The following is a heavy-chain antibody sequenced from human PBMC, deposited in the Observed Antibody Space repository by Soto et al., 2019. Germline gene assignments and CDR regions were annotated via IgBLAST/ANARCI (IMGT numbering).Heavy chain of an antibody. CDR1: GFTFSSYA. CDR3: ANTHKGYYYGMDV. V-gene: IGHV3-23*01. Sequence: GGSLRLSCAASGFTFSSYAMSWVRQAPGKGLEWVSAISGSGGSTYYADSVKGRFTISRDDSKNTLYLQMNSLRAEDTAVYYCANTHKGYYYGMDVWGQGTTVTVSS. CDR2: ISGSGGST. J-gene: IGHJ6*02.